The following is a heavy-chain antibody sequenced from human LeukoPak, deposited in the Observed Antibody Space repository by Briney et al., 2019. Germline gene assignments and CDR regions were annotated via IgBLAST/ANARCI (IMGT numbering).Heavy chain of an antibody. V-gene: IGHV4-39*01. CDR2: IAYSGRT. D-gene: IGHD2-2*01. Sequence: PSETLSLTCTVSGGSISSRYYYWGWIRHTPGKGPEWVGGIAYSGRTYSTPSLYSRVTISVDTSKNQFSLMVSPVTAADTAVYYCAIHARDCISTTCYGPNWFYPGGQGTLVTVSS. J-gene: IGHJ5*02. CDR3: AIHARDCISTTCYGPNWFYP. CDR1: GGSISSRYYY.